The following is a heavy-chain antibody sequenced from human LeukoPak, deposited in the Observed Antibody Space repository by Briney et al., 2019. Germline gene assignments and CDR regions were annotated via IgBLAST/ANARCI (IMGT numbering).Heavy chain of an antibody. CDR1: GFTFSSYS. D-gene: IGHD3-10*01. J-gene: IGHJ4*02. Sequence: GGSLRLSCAASGFTFSSYSMNWVRQAPGKGLEWVSSISSSSSYIYYADPVKGRFTISRDNAKNSLYLQMNSLRAEDTAVYYCARGLWFGELLNYWGQGTLVTVSS. CDR2: ISSSSSYI. V-gene: IGHV3-21*01. CDR3: ARGLWFGELLNY.